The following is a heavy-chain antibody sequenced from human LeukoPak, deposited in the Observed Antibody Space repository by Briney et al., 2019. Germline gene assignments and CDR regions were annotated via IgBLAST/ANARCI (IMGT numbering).Heavy chain of an antibody. J-gene: IGHJ4*02. V-gene: IGHV3-74*01. D-gene: IGHD4-17*01. CDR1: GFTFSTYW. CDR3: ARDYGEGGYYFDY. CDR2: ISSVGSST. Sequence: GGSLRLSCAASGFTFSTYWMHWVREAPGKGLVWLSRISSVGSSTNYADSVKGRFTISRDNAKNTLYLQMDSLRAEDTAVYYCARDYGEGGYYFDYWGQGTLVTVSS.